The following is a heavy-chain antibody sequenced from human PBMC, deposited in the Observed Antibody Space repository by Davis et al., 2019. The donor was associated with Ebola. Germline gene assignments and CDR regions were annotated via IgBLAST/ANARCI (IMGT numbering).Heavy chain of an antibody. D-gene: IGHD4-17*01. V-gene: IGHV3-30-3*01. CDR1: GFTFSIYA. J-gene: IGHJ4*02. Sequence: GESLKISCAASGFTFSIYAMHWVRQAPAKGLEWVAFISFDGSNKYYADSVKGRFTISRDNSKNTLYLQMNSLRAEDTAVYYCARGSGYGDYVGYFDYWGQGTLVTVSS. CDR3: ARGSGYGDYVGYFDY. CDR2: ISFDGSNK.